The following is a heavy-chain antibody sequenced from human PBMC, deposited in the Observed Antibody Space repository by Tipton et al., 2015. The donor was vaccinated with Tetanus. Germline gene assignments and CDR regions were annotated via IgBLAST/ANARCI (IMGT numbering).Heavy chain of an antibody. Sequence: TLSLTCSVSGGSINSGGYFWNWIRQQPGKGPEWIGYIYYSGATFYNPSLKSRVTISVDTSKNQFSLNLSSVTAADTAVYYCARGWGSSWYFFDYWGQGILVTVSS. CDR2: IYYSGAT. CDR3: ARGWGSSWYFFDY. J-gene: IGHJ4*02. CDR1: GGSINSGGYF. V-gene: IGHV4-31*03. D-gene: IGHD6-13*01.